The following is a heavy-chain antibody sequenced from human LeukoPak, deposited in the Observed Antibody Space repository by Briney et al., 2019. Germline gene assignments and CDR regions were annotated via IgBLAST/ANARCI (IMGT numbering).Heavy chain of an antibody. J-gene: IGHJ6*02. CDR2: MNPNSGNT. V-gene: IGHV1-8*01. CDR1: GYTFTSYD. CDR3: ARGWEVGLRPKPRLSYGMDV. D-gene: IGHD4-17*01. Sequence: ASVKVSCKASGYTFTSYDINWVRQATGQGLEWMGWMNPNSGNTGYAQKFQGRVTMTRNTSISTAYMELSSLRSEDTAVYYCARGWEVGLRPKPRLSYGMDVWGQGTTVTVSS.